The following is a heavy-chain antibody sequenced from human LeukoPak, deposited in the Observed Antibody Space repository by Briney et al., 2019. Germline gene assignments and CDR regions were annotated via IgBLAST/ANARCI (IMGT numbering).Heavy chain of an antibody. CDR2: IYYTGST. J-gene: IGHJ5*02. Sequence: PETLSLTCTVSGDSVSSGYNYWSWIRQPPGKGLEWIGHIYYTGSTNYNPSLKSRVTVSVDTSKNQFSLKLNSVTAADTAVYYCARGPLRGWFDPWGQGTLVTVPS. CDR1: GDSVSSGYNY. CDR3: ARGPLRGWFDP. V-gene: IGHV4-61*01.